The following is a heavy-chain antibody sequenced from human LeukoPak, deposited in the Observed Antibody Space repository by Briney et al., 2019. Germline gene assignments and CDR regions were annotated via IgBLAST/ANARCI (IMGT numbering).Heavy chain of an antibody. D-gene: IGHD3-3*01. CDR1: GGSISSYY. J-gene: IGHJ6*02. V-gene: IGHV4-59*01. CDR2: IYYSGST. CDR3: ARVVPGGYYDFWSRTYGMDV. Sequence: PSETLSLTCTVSGGSISSYYWSWIRQPPGKGLEWIGYIYYSGSTNYNPSLKSRVTISVDTSKNQFSLKLSSVTAADTAVYYCARVVPGGYYDFWSRTYGMDVWGQGTTVTVSS.